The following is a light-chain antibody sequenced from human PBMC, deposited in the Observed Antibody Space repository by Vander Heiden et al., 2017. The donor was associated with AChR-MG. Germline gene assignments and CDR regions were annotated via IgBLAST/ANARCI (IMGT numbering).Light chain of an antibody. CDR2: AAS. CDR3: QRRSNWPLLT. V-gene: IGKV3-11*01. J-gene: IGKJ4*01. Sequence: IVLTQSPATLSLSPGERATLSCRASQSVSSYLAWHQQPPGQPPLLLNYAASNSATVTPGRCSGSWSRTDSPLTSSRLDPEDSVFYYRQRRSNWPLLTFGGGTKVDIK. CDR1: QSVSSY.